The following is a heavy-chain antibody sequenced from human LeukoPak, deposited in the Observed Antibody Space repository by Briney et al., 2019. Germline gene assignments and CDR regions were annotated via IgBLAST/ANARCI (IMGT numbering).Heavy chain of an antibody. V-gene: IGHV4-34*01. J-gene: IGHJ5*02. Sequence: SEALSLTCAVYGGSFSGYYWSWIRQPPGKGLEWIGEINHSGSTNYNPSLKSRVTISVDTSKNQFSLKLSSVTAADTAVYYCARGRIVPKRGWFDPWGQGTLVTVSS. D-gene: IGHD1-26*01. CDR3: ARGRIVPKRGWFDP. CDR1: GGSFSGYY. CDR2: INHSGST.